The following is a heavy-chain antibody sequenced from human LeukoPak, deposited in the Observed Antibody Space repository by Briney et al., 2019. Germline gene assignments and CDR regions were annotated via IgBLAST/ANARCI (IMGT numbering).Heavy chain of an antibody. CDR2: INPDSGGT. J-gene: IGHJ5*01. CDR1: GYTFTGYY. D-gene: IGHD1-26*01. CDR3: ARASGSYWWFDS. V-gene: IGHV1-2*02. Sequence: ASVKVSCKASGYTFTGYYMHWVRQAPGQGLEWMGWINPDSGGTNYAQKFQGRVTMTRDTSISTAYMELSRLRSDDTAVYYCARASGSYWWFDSWGQGTLVTVSS.